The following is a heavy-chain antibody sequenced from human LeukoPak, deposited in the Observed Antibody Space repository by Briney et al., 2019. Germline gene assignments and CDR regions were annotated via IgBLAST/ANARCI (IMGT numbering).Heavy chain of an antibody. V-gene: IGHV3-74*01. Sequence: GGSLRLSCAAPGFTFSSYPMHWVRQAPGKGLVWVARIDSDGSTTHYADSVKGRFTISRDNAKNTLYLQVNSLRAEDTAVYYCTSTGSYSIWGQGALVTVSS. CDR3: TSTGSYSI. CDR1: GFTFSSYP. D-gene: IGHD1-26*01. J-gene: IGHJ4*02. CDR2: IDSDGSTT.